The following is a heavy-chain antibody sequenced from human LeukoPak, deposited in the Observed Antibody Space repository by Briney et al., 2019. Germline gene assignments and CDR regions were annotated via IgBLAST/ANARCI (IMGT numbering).Heavy chain of an antibody. V-gene: IGHV4-38-2*02. Sequence: SETLSLTCAVSGYSISSGYYWGWIRQPPGKGLEWIGSIYHSGSTYYNPSLKSRVTISVDTSKNQFPLKLSSVTAADTAVYYCARDLVGDWFDPWGQGTLVTVSS. CDR2: IYHSGST. CDR1: GYSISSGYY. D-gene: IGHD3-16*01. J-gene: IGHJ5*02. CDR3: ARDLVGDWFDP.